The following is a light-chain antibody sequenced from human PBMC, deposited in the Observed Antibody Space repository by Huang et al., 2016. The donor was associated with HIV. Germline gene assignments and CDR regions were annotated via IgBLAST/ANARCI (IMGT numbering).Light chain of an antibody. CDR3: QQTYNVPRT. CDR1: QTVDMY. V-gene: IGKV1-39*01. J-gene: IGKJ2*01. CDR2: AAS. Sequence: DIQMTQSPSSLSASIGDRVTMSCRASQTVDMYLNWYQQTPGISPKLLIYAASNLQSDVPSRFSGTGSVTNFTLTISSLQPEDFVIYFCQQTYNVPRTFGQGTALEIK.